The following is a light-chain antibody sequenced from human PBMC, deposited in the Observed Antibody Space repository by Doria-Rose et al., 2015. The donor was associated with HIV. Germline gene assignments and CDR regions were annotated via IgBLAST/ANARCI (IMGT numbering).Light chain of an antibody. V-gene: IGKV3-20*01. CDR2: DGS. CDR3: HQYGTSWT. CDR1: QSFSSTY. Sequence: TQSPGTLSLSPGERATLSCRASQSFSSTYLAWYQQKPGRAPSLLIYDGSTRATGIPDRFSASGSGTDFTLTINRLEPEDFALYYCHQYGTSWTFGQGTKVE. J-gene: IGKJ1*01.